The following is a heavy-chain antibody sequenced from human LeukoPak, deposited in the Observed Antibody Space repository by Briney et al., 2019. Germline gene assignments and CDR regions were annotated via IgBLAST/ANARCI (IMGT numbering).Heavy chain of an antibody. V-gene: IGHV1-18*01. D-gene: IGHD1-26*01. Sequence: ASVKVSCKASGYTXTTHGISWVRQAPGQGLEWMGWISAYNGNTNYAQKVQARVTMTTDTSTSTAYMELRSLRPDDTAVYYCARGVHTRAAFDIWGQGTMVTVSS. J-gene: IGHJ3*02. CDR2: ISAYNGNT. CDR1: GYTXTTHG. CDR3: ARGVHTRAAFDI.